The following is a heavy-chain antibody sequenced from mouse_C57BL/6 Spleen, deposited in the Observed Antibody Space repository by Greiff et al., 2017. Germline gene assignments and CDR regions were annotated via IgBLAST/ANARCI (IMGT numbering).Heavy chain of an antibody. V-gene: IGHV14-1*01. D-gene: IGHD2-1*01. CDR2: IDPEDGDT. Sequence: VQLQQSGAELVRPGASVKLSCTASGFNIKDYYMHWVKQRPEQGLEWIGRIDPEDGDTEYAPKFQGKATMTADTSSNTAYLQLSSLTSEDTAVYYCTRPYGNHWYFDVWGTGTTVTVSS. CDR1: GFNIKDYY. CDR3: TRPYGNHWYFDV. J-gene: IGHJ1*03.